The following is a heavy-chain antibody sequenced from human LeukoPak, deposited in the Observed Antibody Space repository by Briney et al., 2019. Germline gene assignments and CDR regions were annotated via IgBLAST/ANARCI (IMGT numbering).Heavy chain of an antibody. CDR1: GFTFSSYS. CDR2: ISSSSSYI. V-gene: IGHV3-21*01. Sequence: GGSLRLSCAASGFTFSSYSMNWVRQAPGKGLEWVSSISSSSSYIYYAGSVKGRFTISRDNAKNSLYLQMNSLRAEDTAVYYCARVAATTMSYYYYYGMDVWGKGTTATVSS. CDR3: ARVAATTMSYYYYYGMDV. D-gene: IGHD5-12*01. J-gene: IGHJ6*04.